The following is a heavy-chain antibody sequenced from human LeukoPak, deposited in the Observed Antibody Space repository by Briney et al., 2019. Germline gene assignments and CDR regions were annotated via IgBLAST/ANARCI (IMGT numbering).Heavy chain of an antibody. CDR2: ISSSSSYI. V-gene: IGHV3-21*01. CDR3: ARVFDYSGQGDY. CDR1: GFTFSSYS. J-gene: IGHJ4*02. Sequence: GGSLRLSCAASGFTFSSYSMNWVRQAPGKGLEWVSSISSSSSYIYYADSVKGRFTISRDNAKNSLYLQMNSLRAEDTAVYYCARVFDYSGQGDYWGQGTLVTVSS. D-gene: IGHD3-10*01.